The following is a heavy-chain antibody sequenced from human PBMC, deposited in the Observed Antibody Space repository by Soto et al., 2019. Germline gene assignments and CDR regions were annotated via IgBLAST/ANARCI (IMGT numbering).Heavy chain of an antibody. D-gene: IGHD3-9*01. CDR3: ARDLRYFDPWDY. Sequence: PVGFLRLSCAASGVTFISYSMNWVRQAPGKGLEWVSYISSSSSTIYYADSVKGRFTISRDNAKNSLYLQMNSLRAEDTAVYYCARDLRYFDPWDYWGRGTLVTVSS. J-gene: IGHJ4*02. CDR1: GVTFISYS. CDR2: ISSSSSTI. V-gene: IGHV3-48*01.